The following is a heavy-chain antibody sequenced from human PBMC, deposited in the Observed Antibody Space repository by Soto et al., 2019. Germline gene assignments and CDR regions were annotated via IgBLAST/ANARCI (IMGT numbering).Heavy chain of an antibody. J-gene: IGHJ4*02. V-gene: IGHV3-33*01. CDR2: IWHDGSNK. CDR3: ARGGYGYGDRGY. Sequence: PGGSLRLSCAASGFTFSSSGMHWVRQVPGKGLEWVAVIWHDGSNKYYADSVKGRFSISRDNSKSTLFLQMNSLRDEDTAVYYCARGGYGYGDRGYWGQGTLVTVSS. D-gene: IGHD5-18*01. CDR1: GFTFSSSG.